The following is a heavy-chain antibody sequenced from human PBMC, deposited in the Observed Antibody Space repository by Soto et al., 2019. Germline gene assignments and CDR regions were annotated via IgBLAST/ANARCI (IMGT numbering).Heavy chain of an antibody. CDR3: ASLTGTTGEYSYYGMDV. V-gene: IGHV3-48*02. CDR1: GFTFSSYS. CDR2: ISSGSSPI. Sequence: GGSLRLSCAASGFTFSSYSMHWVRQAPGKGLEWVSYISSGSSPIYYADSVKGRFTISRDDAKNSLYLQMNSLRDEDTAMYYCASLTGTTGEYSYYGMDVWGQGTTVTVSS. D-gene: IGHD1-20*01. J-gene: IGHJ6*02.